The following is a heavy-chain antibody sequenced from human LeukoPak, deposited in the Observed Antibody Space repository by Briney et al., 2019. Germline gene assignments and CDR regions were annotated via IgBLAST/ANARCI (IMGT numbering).Heavy chain of an antibody. V-gene: IGHV4-59*08. D-gene: IGHD2-2*01. Sequence: SETLSLTCTVSGGSIRSYYWSWIRQPPGKGLEWIGYIYYSGSTNYNPSLKSRVTISVDTSKNQFSLKLSSVTAADTAVYYCARVKVPRGNNWFDPWGQGTLVTVSS. CDR2: IYYSGST. CDR3: ARVKVPRGNNWFDP. J-gene: IGHJ5*02. CDR1: GGSIRSYY.